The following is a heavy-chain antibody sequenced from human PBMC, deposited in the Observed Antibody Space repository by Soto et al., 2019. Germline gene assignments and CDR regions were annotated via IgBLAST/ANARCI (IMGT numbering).Heavy chain of an antibody. J-gene: IGHJ4*02. CDR2: ISYDGSNK. V-gene: IGHV3-30-3*01. CDR3: APEPFGSGWPGDY. D-gene: IGHD6-19*01. CDR1: GFTFSSYA. Sequence: QVQLVESGGGVVQPGRSLRLSCAASGFTFSSYAMHWVRQAPGKGLEWVAVISYDGSNKYYADSVKGRLTISRDNSKNTLYLQMNSLRAEDTAVYYCAPEPFGSGWPGDYWGPGTLVTVSS.